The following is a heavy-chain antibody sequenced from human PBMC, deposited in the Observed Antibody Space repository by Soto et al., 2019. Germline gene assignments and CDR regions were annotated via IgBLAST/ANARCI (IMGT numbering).Heavy chain of an antibody. V-gene: IGHV3-23*04. CDR2: ITTTGDRT. Sequence: EVQLVESEGGLVQPGGSLRLSCEASGFIFSSSDMSWVRQAPGKGLEWISSITTTGDRTHYADSVRGRFTISRDNSRNTVYLKLNGRRVEDTAVYYGGKGGGGDHGYWGQGTLVAVSS. CDR3: GKGGGGDHGY. D-gene: IGHD2-21*02. CDR1: GFIFSSSD. J-gene: IGHJ4*02.